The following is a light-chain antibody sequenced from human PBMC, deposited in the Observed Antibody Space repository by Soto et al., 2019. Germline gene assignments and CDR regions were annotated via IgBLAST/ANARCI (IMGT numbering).Light chain of an antibody. CDR2: SAS. Sequence: DIQMTQSPSSLSVSVGDMVTITCRASQDIGTSLGWFQQEPGKAPKSLIYSASTLQIGVSTRFSASGSGTDFTLTISSLQPEDFATYYCQQYHSYPRTFGQGTRLEIK. CDR3: QQYHSYPRT. J-gene: IGKJ1*01. V-gene: IGKV1-16*01. CDR1: QDIGTS.